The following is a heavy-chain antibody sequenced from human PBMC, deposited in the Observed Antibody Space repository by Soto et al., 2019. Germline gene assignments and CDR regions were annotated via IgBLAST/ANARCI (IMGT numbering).Heavy chain of an antibody. CDR3: ARDRTSGWYRDLDY. CDR1: GFTFRNHW. CDR2: INTDGSGA. J-gene: IGHJ4*02. V-gene: IGHV3-74*01. Sequence: GGSLRLSCTASGFTFRNHWMHWVRQAPGKGLVWVSRINTDGSGAYYVDSVEGRFTISRDNAKNTVYLQMNSLKDEDTAVYYCARDRTSGWYRDLDYWGLGTLVTVSS. D-gene: IGHD6-19*01.